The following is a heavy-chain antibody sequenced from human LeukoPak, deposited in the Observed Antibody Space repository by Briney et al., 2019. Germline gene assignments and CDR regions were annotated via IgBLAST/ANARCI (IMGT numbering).Heavy chain of an antibody. CDR3: ARGGVTMVRGVIITWESDY. Sequence: GASVKVSCKASGYTFTSYAMHWVRQAPGQRLEWMGWINAGNGNTKYSQKFQGRVTITRDTSASTAYMELSSLRSEDTAVYYCARGGVTMVRGVIITWESDYWGQGTLVTVSS. CDR2: INAGNGNT. D-gene: IGHD3-10*01. J-gene: IGHJ4*02. V-gene: IGHV1-3*01. CDR1: GYTFTSYA.